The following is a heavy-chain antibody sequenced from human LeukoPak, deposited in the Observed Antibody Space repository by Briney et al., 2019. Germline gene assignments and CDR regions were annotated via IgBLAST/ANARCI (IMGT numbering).Heavy chain of an antibody. CDR1: GYTLTELS. Sequence: ASVKVSCKVSGYTLTELSMHWVRQAPGKGLEWMGGFDPEDGETIYAQKFQGRVTMTEDTSTDTAYMELSSLRSEDTAVYYCAKLGYCSGGSCYRGADYWGQGTLVTVSS. CDR2: FDPEDGET. V-gene: IGHV1-24*01. CDR3: AKLGYCSGGSCYRGADY. D-gene: IGHD2-15*01. J-gene: IGHJ4*02.